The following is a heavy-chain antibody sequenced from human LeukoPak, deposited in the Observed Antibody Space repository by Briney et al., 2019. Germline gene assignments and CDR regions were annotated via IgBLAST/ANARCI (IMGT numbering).Heavy chain of an antibody. V-gene: IGHV3-23*01. J-gene: IGHJ4*02. CDR1: GFIFSSYA. CDR3: AKNGYYLGSGTYDGY. CDR2: ISGSGGST. Sequence: GGSLRLSCAASGFIFSSYAMSWVRQAPGKGLERLSGISGSGGSTYYADSVKGRFTISRDNSKNTLYLQMNSLRAEDTALYYCAKNGYYLGSGTYDGYWGQGTLVTVSS. D-gene: IGHD3-10*01.